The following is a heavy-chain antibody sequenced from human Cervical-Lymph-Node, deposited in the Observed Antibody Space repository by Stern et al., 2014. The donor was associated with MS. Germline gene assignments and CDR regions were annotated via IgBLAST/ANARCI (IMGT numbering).Heavy chain of an antibody. CDR1: GFSLSTSGVG. Sequence: QVTLKESGPTLVKPTQTLTLTCTFSGFSLSTSGVGVGWIRQPPGKALEWLALLYWDDDKRYSPSLKSRLTITKDTSKIQVVLTMTNMDPVDTATYYCAHRLGIGHFDYWGQGTLVTVSS. CDR3: AHRLGIGHFDY. V-gene: IGHV2-5*02. CDR2: LYWDDDK. J-gene: IGHJ4*02. D-gene: IGHD7-27*01.